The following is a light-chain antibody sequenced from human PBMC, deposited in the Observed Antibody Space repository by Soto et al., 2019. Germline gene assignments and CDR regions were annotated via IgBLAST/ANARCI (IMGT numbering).Light chain of an antibody. CDR1: QTISSW. V-gene: IGKV1-5*03. J-gene: IGKJ1*01. CDR2: KAS. CDR3: QRYKSYSEA. Sequence: DIQMTQSPSTLSGSVGDRVTITCRASQTISSWLAWYQQKPGKAPKLLIYKASNLKSGVPSRFSGSGSGTEFTLTISILHPDDFATYSCQRYKSYSEAFGQGTKVEL.